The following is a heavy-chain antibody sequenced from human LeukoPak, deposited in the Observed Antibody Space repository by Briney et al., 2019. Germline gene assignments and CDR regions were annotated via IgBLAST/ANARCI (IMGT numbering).Heavy chain of an antibody. D-gene: IGHD3-22*01. J-gene: IGHJ3*02. CDR1: GFTFSDYY. CDR3: ARKSVDDSSGYYYKRGAFDI. CDR2: ISSSGSTI. V-gene: IGHV3-11*01. Sequence: PGGSLRLSCAASGFTFSDYYMSWIRQAPGKGLEWVSYISSSGSTIYYADSVKGRFTISRDNAKNSLYLQMNSLRAEDTAVYYCARKSVDDSSGYYYKRGAFDIWGQGTMVTVSS.